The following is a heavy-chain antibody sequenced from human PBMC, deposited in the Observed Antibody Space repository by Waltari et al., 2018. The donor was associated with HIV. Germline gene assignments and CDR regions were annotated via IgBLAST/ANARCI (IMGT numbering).Heavy chain of an antibody. CDR2: IYYSGST. D-gene: IGHD4-17*01. J-gene: IGHJ5*02. CDR3: ASRGGTVTTQRCDP. V-gene: IGHV4-39*01. CDR1: GGSISSSPYY. Sequence: QLQLQESGPGLVKPSETLSLTCTVSGGSISSSPYYWGWIRQPPGKGLEWIGSIYYSGSTYSNPSLKSRVTISVDTSKNRFSLKLSSVTAADTAVYYCASRGGTVTTQRCDPWGQGTLVTVSS.